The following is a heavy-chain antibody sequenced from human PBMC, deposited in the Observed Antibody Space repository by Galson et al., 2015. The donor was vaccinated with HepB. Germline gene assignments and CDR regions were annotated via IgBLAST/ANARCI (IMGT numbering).Heavy chain of an antibody. CDR1: GYTFTDYH. J-gene: IGHJ4*02. CDR3: ATDNSDHVFDY. CDR2: VDPEDGET. Sequence: VKVSCKVSGYTFTDYHMHWVQQAPGKGLEWMGLVDPEDGETIYAEKFQGRGTITADTSTDTTYIELSSLRSEDTAVYYCATDNSDHVFDYWGQGTLVTVSS. V-gene: IGHV1-69-2*01. D-gene: IGHD1-26*01.